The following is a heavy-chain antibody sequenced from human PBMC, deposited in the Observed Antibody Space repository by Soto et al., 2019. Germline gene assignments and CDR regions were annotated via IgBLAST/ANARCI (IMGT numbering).Heavy chain of an antibody. V-gene: IGHV1-46*01. CDR3: ARPALGYNWSDP. J-gene: IGHJ5*02. D-gene: IGHD7-27*01. Sequence: QVQLMQSGAEVKKPGASVKVSCKASGYTFTSYYMHWVRQAPGQGLEWLGIINPSGGSTSYAQKFQGRVTMTADTSTSTVYMELSSLRSQDTAVYYCARPALGYNWSDPWGQGTLVIVSS. CDR1: GYTFTSYY. CDR2: INPSGGST.